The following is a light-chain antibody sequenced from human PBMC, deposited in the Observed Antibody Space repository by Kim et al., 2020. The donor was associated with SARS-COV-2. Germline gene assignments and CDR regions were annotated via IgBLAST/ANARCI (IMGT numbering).Light chain of an antibody. CDR3: QQRSNWPPYT. CDR2: DAS. V-gene: IGKV3-11*01. J-gene: IGKJ2*01. CDR1: QSVSSY. Sequence: LSPEERATLPCRASQSVSSYLAWYQQKPGKAPRLLIYDASNRATGIPARFSGSGSGTDFTLTISSLEPEDFAVYYCQQRSNWPPYTFGQGTKLEI.